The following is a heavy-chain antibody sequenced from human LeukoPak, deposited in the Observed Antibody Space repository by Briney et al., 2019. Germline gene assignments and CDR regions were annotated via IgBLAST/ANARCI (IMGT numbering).Heavy chain of an antibody. D-gene: IGHD4-17*01. J-gene: IGHJ4*02. CDR1: GGSISSGDYY. CDR3: ARGAWTVTTGHYFDY. Sequence: SQTLSLTCTVSGGSISSGDYYWRWIRQPPGTGLEWIGYIYYSGSTYYNPSLKSRVTISVDTSKNQFSLKLSSVTAADTAVYYCARGAWTVTTGHYFDYWGQGTLVTVSS. V-gene: IGHV4-30-4*01. CDR2: IYYSGST.